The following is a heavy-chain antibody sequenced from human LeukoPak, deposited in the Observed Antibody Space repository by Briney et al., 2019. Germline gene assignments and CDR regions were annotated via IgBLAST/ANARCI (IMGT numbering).Heavy chain of an antibody. J-gene: IGHJ6*03. CDR2: IWTRGTT. V-gene: IGHV4-4*07. CDR3: ARVRGRVGDKSYYDHYYMDV. D-gene: IGHD1-26*01. CDR1: GTSITSYF. Sequence: PSETLSLTCTVSGTSITSYFWAWIRQPAGKGLEWIGRIWTRGTTDYNPSLKSRVTMSVDTSKNQFSLNLSSVTAADTAVYYCARVRGRVGDKSYYDHYYMDVWGKGTTVTVSS.